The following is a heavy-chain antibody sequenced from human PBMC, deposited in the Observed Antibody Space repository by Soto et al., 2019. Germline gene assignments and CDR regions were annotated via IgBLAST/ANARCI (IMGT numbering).Heavy chain of an antibody. CDR1: GGSLSGYY. V-gene: IGHV4-34*01. D-gene: IGHD5-12*01. J-gene: IGHJ4*02. CDR2: IKDGGRT. Sequence: QVQLQQWGAGLLKPSETLSLNCAVNGGSLSGYYWSWIRQPPGKGLEWIGEIKDGGRTNYSPSLKSRATISSHPSNNQFSLRLYSVTAADTGVYSCARGQEGVVATHWDQGTLVTVSS. CDR3: ARGQEGVVATH.